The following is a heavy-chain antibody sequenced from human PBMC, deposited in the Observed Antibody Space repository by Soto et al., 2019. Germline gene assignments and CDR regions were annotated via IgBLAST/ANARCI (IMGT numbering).Heavy chain of an antibody. CDR1: GYSFTSYY. CDR3: AKAPRGGVIITTYSAHIDY. Sequence: QVQLVQSGAEVKKPGASVMLSCKASGYSFTSYYMHWVRQAPGQGLEWMGIINPDGGSTRYAQKFQGRVTMTRDTSTSTFYMELSSLTSEDTGVYYCAKAPRGGVIITTYSAHIDYWGQGTLVTVSS. CDR2: INPDGGST. D-gene: IGHD3-3*01. V-gene: IGHV1-46*01. J-gene: IGHJ4*02.